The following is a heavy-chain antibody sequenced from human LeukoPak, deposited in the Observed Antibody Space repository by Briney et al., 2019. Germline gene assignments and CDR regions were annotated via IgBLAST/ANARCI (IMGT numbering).Heavy chain of an antibody. CDR3: ARGYYYDSSGYYYV. V-gene: IGHV1-2*06. CDR1: GYTFTGHY. D-gene: IGHD3-22*01. J-gene: IGHJ4*02. Sequence: ASVKVSCKASGYTFTGHYMHWVRQAPGQGLEWMGRINPNSGGTNYAQKFQGRVTMTRDTSISTAYMELSRLRSDDTAVYYCARGYYYDSSGYYYVWGQGTLVTVSS. CDR2: INPNSGGT.